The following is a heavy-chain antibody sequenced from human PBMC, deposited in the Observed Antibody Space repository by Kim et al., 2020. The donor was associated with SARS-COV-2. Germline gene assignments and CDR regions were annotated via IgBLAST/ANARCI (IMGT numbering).Heavy chain of an antibody. V-gene: IGHV4-34*01. Sequence: PSLKGRVIISVDKSKNHYSLKLSSVTAADTAMYYCARVAFSQGRRRECDYWGQGILVTVSS. J-gene: IGHJ4*02. CDR3: ARVAFSQGRRRECDY.